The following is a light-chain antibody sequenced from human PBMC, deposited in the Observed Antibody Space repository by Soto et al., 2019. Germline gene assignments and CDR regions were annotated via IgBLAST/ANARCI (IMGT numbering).Light chain of an antibody. Sequence: AIQMTQSPSSLSASVGDRVTITCRASQDIRNELGWYQQRPGKAPKLLIYAASTLQSGVPSRFSASGSGTDFTLTISSLQPEDFATYYCLQDYTTPLTFGGGTKVDIK. J-gene: IGKJ4*01. CDR1: QDIRNE. CDR2: AAS. V-gene: IGKV1-6*01. CDR3: LQDYTTPLT.